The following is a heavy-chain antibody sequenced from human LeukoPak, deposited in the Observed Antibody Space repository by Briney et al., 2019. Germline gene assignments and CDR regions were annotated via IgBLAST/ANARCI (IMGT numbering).Heavy chain of an antibody. D-gene: IGHD3-22*01. CDR1: GGTFSSYA. V-gene: IGHV1-69*06. CDR2: IIPIFGTA. Sequence: SVKVSCKASGGTFSSYAISWVRQAPGQGLEWMGGIIPIFGTANYAQKFQGRVTITADKSTSTAYMELSSLRSEDTAVYYCARGAAYYYDSSGHFDYWGQGTLVTVSS. J-gene: IGHJ4*02. CDR3: ARGAAYYYDSSGHFDY.